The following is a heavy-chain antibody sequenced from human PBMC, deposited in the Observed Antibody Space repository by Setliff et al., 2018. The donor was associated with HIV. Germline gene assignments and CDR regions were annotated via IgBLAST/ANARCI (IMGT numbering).Heavy chain of an antibody. D-gene: IGHD1-1*01. CDR1: GYSISSGYY. V-gene: IGHV4-61*01. J-gene: IGHJ4*02. CDR3: AGAGSGTRAPPRY. CDR2: IYYSGST. Sequence: SETLSLTCTVSGYSISSGYYWGWIRQPPGKGLEWIGYIYYSGSTNYNTSLKSRVTISVDTSKNQFSRKLNSVTAADTAVYYCAGAGSGTRAPPRYWGQGTLVTVSS.